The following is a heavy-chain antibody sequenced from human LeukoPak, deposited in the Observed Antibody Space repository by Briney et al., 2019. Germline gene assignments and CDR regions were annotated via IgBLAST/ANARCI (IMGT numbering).Heavy chain of an antibody. D-gene: IGHD4-17*01. V-gene: IGHV4-59*01. CDR3: ARYPFYGDSWYFDL. CDR2: THYSGTT. CDR1: GGSFSGYY. Sequence: SETLSLTCAVYGGSFSGYYWSWIRQPPGKGLEWIGYTHYSGTTNYSPSLKSRVTISVDTSKNQFSLKLSSVTAADTAVYYCARYPFYGDSWYFDLWGRGTLVTVSS. J-gene: IGHJ2*01.